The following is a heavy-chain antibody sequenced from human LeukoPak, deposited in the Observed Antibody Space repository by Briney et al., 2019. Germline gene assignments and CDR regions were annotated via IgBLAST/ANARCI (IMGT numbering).Heavy chain of an antibody. CDR3: AQNFYDSSGLYFDY. CDR1: GFTFNSYR. CDR2: ISSSSSYI. V-gene: IGHV3-21*01. J-gene: IGHJ4*02. D-gene: IGHD3-22*01. Sequence: KPGGSLRLSCAASGFTFNSYRMNWVRQAPGKGLEWVSSISSSSSYIYYADSVKGRFTISRDNAKNSLYLQMNSLRAADTAVYYCAQNFYDSSGLYFDYWGQGTLVTVSS.